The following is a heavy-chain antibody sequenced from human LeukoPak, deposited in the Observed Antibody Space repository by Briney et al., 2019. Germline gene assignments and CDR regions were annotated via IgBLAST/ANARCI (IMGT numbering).Heavy chain of an antibody. D-gene: IGHD3-10*01. V-gene: IGHV3-48*03. CDR2: ISSSGSTI. Sequence: GGSLRLSCAASGSTFSSYEMNWVRQAPGKGLEWVSYISSSGSTIYYADSVKGRFTISRDNAKNTLYLQMNSLRAEGTAVYYCAKDNRGVNYYYYMDVWGKGTTVTVSS. CDR1: GSTFSSYE. J-gene: IGHJ6*03. CDR3: AKDNRGVNYYYYMDV.